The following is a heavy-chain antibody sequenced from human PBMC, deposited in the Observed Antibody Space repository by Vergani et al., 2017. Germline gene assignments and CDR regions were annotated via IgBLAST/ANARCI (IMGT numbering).Heavy chain of an antibody. D-gene: IGHD2-2*01. CDR1: GDSISSNNC. J-gene: IGHJ4*02. CDR3: ARRCSSTSCYDY. Sequence: QVQLQESGPGLVKPPGTLSLTCAVSGDSISSNNCWTWVRQPPGKGLEWIGEICHTEDTKYSPSLKSRVTVSVDESRNQFSLKLSSVTAADTAVYYCARRCSSTSCYDYWGQGTLVTVSS. V-gene: IGHV4-4*03. CDR2: ICHTEDT.